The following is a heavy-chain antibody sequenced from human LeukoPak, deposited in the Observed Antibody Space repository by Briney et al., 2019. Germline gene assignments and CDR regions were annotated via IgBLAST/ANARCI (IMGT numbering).Heavy chain of an antibody. Sequence: PGGSLRLSCAASGFTFSSYDMHWVRQAPGKGLEWVAVTSYDGSNKYYADSVKGRFTISRDNSKNTLYLQMNSLRAEDTAVYYCAKDLGGYDFGDWGQGTLVTVSS. V-gene: IGHV3-30*18. CDR1: GFTFSSYD. J-gene: IGHJ4*02. D-gene: IGHD5-12*01. CDR2: TSYDGSNK. CDR3: AKDLGGYDFGD.